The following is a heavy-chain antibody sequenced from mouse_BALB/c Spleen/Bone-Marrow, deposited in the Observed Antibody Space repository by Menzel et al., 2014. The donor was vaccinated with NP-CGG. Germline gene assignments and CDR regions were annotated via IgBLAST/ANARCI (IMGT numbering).Heavy chain of an antibody. V-gene: IGHV3-6*02. CDR1: GYSITSGYY. CDR2: ISYDGSN. CDR3: AREGGSLWYFDV. Sequence: EVKLVESGPGLVKPSQSLSLTCSVTGYSITSGYYCNWIRQFPGNKLEWMGYISYDGSNNYNPSLKNRISITRDTSKNQFFLKLSSVTTEDTATYYCAREGGSLWYFDVWGAGTTVTVSS. J-gene: IGHJ1*01.